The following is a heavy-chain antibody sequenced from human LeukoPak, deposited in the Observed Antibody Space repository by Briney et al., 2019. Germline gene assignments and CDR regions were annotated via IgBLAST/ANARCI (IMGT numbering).Heavy chain of an antibody. Sequence: GASVKVSCKASGYTFTSYDINWVRQATGQGLEWMGWMNPNSGNTGYAQKFQGRVTTTRNTSISTAYMELSSLRSEDTAVYYCARGVIAAAGTDWFDPWGQGTLVTVSS. CDR2: MNPNSGNT. J-gene: IGHJ5*02. CDR3: ARGVIAAAGTDWFDP. CDR1: GYTFTSYD. V-gene: IGHV1-8*01. D-gene: IGHD6-13*01.